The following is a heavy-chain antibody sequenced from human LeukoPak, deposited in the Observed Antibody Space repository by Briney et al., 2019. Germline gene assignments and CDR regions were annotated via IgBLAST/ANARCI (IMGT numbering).Heavy chain of an antibody. J-gene: IGHJ2*01. CDR1: GASIRSYS. V-gene: IGHV4-59*03. CDR2: IYYSGST. CDR3: ARAGDIVVVVADWYFDL. Sequence: PSETLSLTCTVSGASIRSYSWSWIRQPPGKGLEWIGFIYYSGSTNYNPSLKSRVTISVDTSKNQFSLKLSSVTAADTAVYYCARAGDIVVVVADWYFDLWGRGTLVTVSS. D-gene: IGHD2-15*01.